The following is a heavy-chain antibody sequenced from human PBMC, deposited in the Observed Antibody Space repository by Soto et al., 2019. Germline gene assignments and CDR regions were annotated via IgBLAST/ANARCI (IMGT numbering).Heavy chain of an antibody. Sequence: VASVKVSCKASGYTFTGYYMHWVRQAPGQGLEWMGWINPNSGGTNYAQKFQGRVTMTRDTSISTAYMELSRLRSDDTAVYYCASPSTGYYYYGMDVWGQGTTVTVSS. CDR1: GYTFTGYY. J-gene: IGHJ6*02. CDR3: ASPSTGYYYYGMDV. CDR2: INPNSGGT. V-gene: IGHV1-2*02.